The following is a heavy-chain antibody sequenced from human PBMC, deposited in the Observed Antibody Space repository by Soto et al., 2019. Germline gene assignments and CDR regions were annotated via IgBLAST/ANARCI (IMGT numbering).Heavy chain of an antibody. CDR2: IYYSGST. J-gene: IGHJ4*02. Sequence: QVQLQESGPGLVKPSQTLSLTCTVSGGSISSGGYYWSWIRQHPGKGLEWIGYIYYSGSTYYNPSLKSRLTISVDTSKNQFFLKLSSVTAADTAVYYLACSMVRGVIDYFDYWGQGTLVTVSS. V-gene: IGHV4-31*03. CDR3: ACSMVRGVIDYFDY. D-gene: IGHD3-10*01. CDR1: GGSISSGGYY.